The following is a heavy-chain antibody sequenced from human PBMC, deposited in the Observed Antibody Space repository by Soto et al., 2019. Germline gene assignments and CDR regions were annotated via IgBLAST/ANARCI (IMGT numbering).Heavy chain of an antibody. CDR2: ISYDGSNK. J-gene: IGHJ4*02. CDR1: GFTFSSYG. Sequence: GGSLRLSCAASGFTFSSYGMHWVRQAPGKGLEWVAVISYDGSNKYYADSVKGRFTISRDNSKNTLYLQMNSLRAEDTAVYYCAKDQHPWSGYSRFDYWGQGTLVTVSS. CDR3: AKDQHPWSGYSRFDY. V-gene: IGHV3-30*18. D-gene: IGHD3-3*02.